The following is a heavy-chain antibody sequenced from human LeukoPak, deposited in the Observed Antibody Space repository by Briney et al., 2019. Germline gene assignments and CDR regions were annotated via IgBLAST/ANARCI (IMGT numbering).Heavy chain of an antibody. V-gene: IGHV3-15*01. Sequence: TGGSLRLSCAASGFTFSNAWMSWVRQAPGKGLEWVGRIKSKTDGGTTDYAAPVKGRFTFSRDDSENTLYLQMNSLKTEDTAVYYCTTYYGSGSYYNGNPFEYWGQGTLVTVSS. CDR1: GFTFSNAW. J-gene: IGHJ4*02. CDR2: IKSKTDGGTT. CDR3: TTYYGSGSYYNGNPFEY. D-gene: IGHD3-10*01.